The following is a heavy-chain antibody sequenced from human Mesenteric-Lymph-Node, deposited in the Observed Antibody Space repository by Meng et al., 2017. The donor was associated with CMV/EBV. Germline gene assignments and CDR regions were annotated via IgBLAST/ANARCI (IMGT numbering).Heavy chain of an antibody. J-gene: IGHJ4*02. D-gene: IGHD3-3*01. CDR1: GGSISSYY. CDR2: VYYSGST. V-gene: IGHV4-59*01. Sequence: GSLRLSCTVSGGSISSYYWSWIRQPPGKGLEWIAYVYYSGSTNYNPSLKSRVTISLDTSKNQFSLKLTSVTAADTAVYYCARSNRDDYWSGYYYFDYWGQGTVVTVSS. CDR3: ARSNRDDYWSGYYYFDY.